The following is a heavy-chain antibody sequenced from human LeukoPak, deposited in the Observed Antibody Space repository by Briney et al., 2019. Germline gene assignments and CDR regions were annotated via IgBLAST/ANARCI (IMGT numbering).Heavy chain of an antibody. V-gene: IGHV4-39*07. CDR3: ARGGSYVFDY. J-gene: IGHJ4*02. CDR2: INHSGST. CDR1: GGSTSSGSYY. D-gene: IGHD1-26*01. Sequence: PSETLSLTCTVSGGSTSSGSYYWSWIRQPPGKGLEWIGEINHSGSTNYNPSLKSRVTISVDTSKNQFSLKLSSVTAADTAVYYCARGGSYVFDYWGQGTLVTVSS.